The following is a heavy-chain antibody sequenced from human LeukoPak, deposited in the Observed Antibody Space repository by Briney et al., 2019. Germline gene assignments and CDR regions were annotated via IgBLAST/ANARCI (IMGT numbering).Heavy chain of an antibody. CDR2: MNPNSGNT. J-gene: IGHJ5*02. CDR1: GYTFTSDD. Sequence: GASVKVSCKASGYTFTSDDINWVRQATGQGLEWMGWMNPNSGNTGYAQKFQGRVTMTRNTSISTAYMELTSLRSEDTAVYYCAREYQLLGTVYNYFDPWGQGTLVTVSS. V-gene: IGHV1-8*01. D-gene: IGHD2-2*01. CDR3: AREYQLLGTVYNYFDP.